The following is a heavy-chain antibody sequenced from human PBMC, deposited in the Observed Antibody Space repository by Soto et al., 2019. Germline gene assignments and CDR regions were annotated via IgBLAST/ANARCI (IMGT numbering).Heavy chain of an antibody. Sequence: PSETLSLTCTVSGGSISSGDYYWSWIRQPPGKGLEWIGYIYYSGTTYYTPSLKSRLTMSMDRANDHFSLNLTSVTAADTAVYFCARGHYYYGMDVWGQGITVTVSS. J-gene: IGHJ6*02. CDR3: ARGHYYYGMDV. V-gene: IGHV4-30-4*01. CDR2: IYYSGTT. CDR1: GGSISSGDYY.